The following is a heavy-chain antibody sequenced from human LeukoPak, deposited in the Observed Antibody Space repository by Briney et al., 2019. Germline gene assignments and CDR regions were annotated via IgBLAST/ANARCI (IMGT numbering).Heavy chain of an antibody. J-gene: IGHJ5*02. Sequence: GGSLRLSCAASGFTFSNYGMSWVRQAPGKGLEWVSGISGSGGSTYYADSVKGRFTISRDNSKNTLYLQMNSLRAEDTAVYYCAREAGSSGWSGWFDPWGQGTLVTVSS. CDR3: AREAGSSGWSGWFDP. CDR2: ISGSGGST. CDR1: GFTFSNYG. D-gene: IGHD6-19*01. V-gene: IGHV3-23*01.